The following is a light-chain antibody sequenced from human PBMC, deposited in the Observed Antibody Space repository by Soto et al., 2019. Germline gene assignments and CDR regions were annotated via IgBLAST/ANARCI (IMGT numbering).Light chain of an antibody. V-gene: IGLV7-43*01. CDR3: LLYYGDAPV. CDR2: STT. CDR1: TGAVTSGYY. Sequence: QAVVTQEPSLTVSPGGTVTLTCASSTGAVTSGYYPNWFQQKPGQAPRPLIYSTTNKHSWTPARFSGSLLGGRAALTLSGVQPEDEAEYYCLLYYGDAPVFGGGTKVTVL. J-gene: IGLJ2*01.